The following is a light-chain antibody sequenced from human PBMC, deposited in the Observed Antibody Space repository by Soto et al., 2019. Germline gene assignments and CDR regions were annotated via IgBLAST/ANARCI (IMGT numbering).Light chain of an antibody. CDR1: SSDVGGYNY. J-gene: IGLJ2*01. CDR2: DVS. V-gene: IGLV2-14*03. Sequence: QSALTQPASVSGSPGQSITVSCIGTSSDVGGYNYVSWYQQYPGKAPKLMIHDVSSRPSGVSNRFSGSKSGNTASLTISGLQAEDEAYYYCSSYASSNTQVFGGGTKVTVL. CDR3: SSYASSNTQV.